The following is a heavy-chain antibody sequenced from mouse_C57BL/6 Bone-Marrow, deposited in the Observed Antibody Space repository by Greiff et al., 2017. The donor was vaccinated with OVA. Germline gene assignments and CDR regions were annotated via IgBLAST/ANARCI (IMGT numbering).Heavy chain of an antibody. CDR3: ARSTNYSNYRGDY. CDR2: IYPGSGST. D-gene: IGHD2-5*01. J-gene: IGHJ4*01. Sequence: VQLQQPGAELVKPGASVKMSCKASGYTFTSYWITWVKQRPGQGLEWIGDIYPGSGSTNYNEKFKSKATLTVDTSSSTAYMQLSSLTSEDSAVYYCARSTNYSNYRGDYWGQGTSVTVSS. CDR1: GYTFTSYW. V-gene: IGHV1-55*01.